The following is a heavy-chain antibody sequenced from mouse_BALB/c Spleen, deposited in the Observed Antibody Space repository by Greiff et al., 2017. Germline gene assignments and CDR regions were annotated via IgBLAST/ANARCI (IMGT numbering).Heavy chain of an antibody. Sequence: VQLQESGAELMKPGASVKISCKATGYTFSSYWIEWVKQRPGHGLEWIGEILPGSGSTNYNEKFKGKATFTADTSSNTAYMQLSSLTAEDSAVYYCARAGEYEGGFAYWGQGTLVTVSA. CDR3: ARAGEYEGGFAY. J-gene: IGHJ3*01. CDR2: ILPGSGST. D-gene: IGHD2-10*02. CDR1: GYTFSSYW. V-gene: IGHV1-9*01.